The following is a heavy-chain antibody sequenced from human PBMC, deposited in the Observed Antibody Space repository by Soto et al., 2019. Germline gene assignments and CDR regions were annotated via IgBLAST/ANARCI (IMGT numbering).Heavy chain of an antibody. J-gene: IGHJ4*02. CDR2: ISAYNGNT. CDR1: GYTFTSYG. D-gene: IGHD6-19*01. CDR3: AWLDEAGTNLVDY. Sequence: ASVKVSCKASGYTFTSYGISWVRQAPGQGLEWMGWISAYNGNTNYAQKLQGRVTMTTDTSTSTAYMELSSLRSEDTAVYYCAWLDEAGTNLVDYWGQGTMVTVSS. V-gene: IGHV1-18*01.